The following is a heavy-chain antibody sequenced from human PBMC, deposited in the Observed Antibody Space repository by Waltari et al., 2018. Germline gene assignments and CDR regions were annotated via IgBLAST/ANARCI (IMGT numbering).Heavy chain of an antibody. Sequence: EVQLVESGGGLVQPGGSLRLSCAASGFTFSSYSMTWVRQAPGKGREWVSYISSSSSTIYYADSGKGRFTISRDNAKNSLYLQMNSLRAEDTAVYYCARDESVYDSSGYYSRAFDIWGQGTMVTVSS. J-gene: IGHJ3*02. V-gene: IGHV3-48*01. D-gene: IGHD3-22*01. CDR2: ISSSSSTI. CDR1: GFTFSSYS. CDR3: ARDESVYDSSGYYSRAFDI.